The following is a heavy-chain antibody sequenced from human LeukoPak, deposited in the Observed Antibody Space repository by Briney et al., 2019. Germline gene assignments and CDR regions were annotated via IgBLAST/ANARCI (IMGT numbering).Heavy chain of an antibody. CDR2: IRFDGNNK. V-gene: IGHV3-30*02. D-gene: IGHD3-9*01. Sequence: QPGGSLRLSCAASGFTFSSYGMHWVRQAPGKGLEWVAFIRFDGNNKYYADSVKGRFTISRDNSKNTLFLQMNSLRPEDTALYYCAKTSPPYFDWAPVDNWGQGTLVTVSS. CDR3: AKTSPPYFDWAPVDN. J-gene: IGHJ4*02. CDR1: GFTFSSYG.